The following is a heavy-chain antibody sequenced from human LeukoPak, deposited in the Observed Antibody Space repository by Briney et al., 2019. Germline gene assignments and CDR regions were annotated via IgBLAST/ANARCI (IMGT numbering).Heavy chain of an antibody. J-gene: IGHJ4*02. D-gene: IGHD3-9*01. CDR1: GFTFSSYA. V-gene: IGHV3-23*01. CDR2: ISGSGGST. CDR3: AKGDYDILTGYYPVDY. Sequence: GASLRLSCAASGFTFSSYAMSWVRQAPGKGLEWVSAISGSGGSTYYADSVKGRFTISRDNSKNTLYLQMNSLRAEDTAVYYCAKGDYDILTGYYPVDYWGQGTLVTVSS.